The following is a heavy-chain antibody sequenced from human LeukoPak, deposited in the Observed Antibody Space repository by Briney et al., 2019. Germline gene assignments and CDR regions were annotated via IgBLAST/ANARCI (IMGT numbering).Heavy chain of an antibody. CDR2: INHSGCT. J-gene: IGHJ4*02. CDR3: ARGEEGLPPNY. D-gene: IGHD5-12*01. CDR1: GGSFSGYY. Sequence: SETLSLTCAVYGGSFSGYYWSWIRQPPGKGLEWIGEINHSGCTNYNPSLKSRVTISVDTSKSQFSLKLSSVTAADTAVYYCARGEEGLPPNYWGQGTLVTVSS. V-gene: IGHV4-34*01.